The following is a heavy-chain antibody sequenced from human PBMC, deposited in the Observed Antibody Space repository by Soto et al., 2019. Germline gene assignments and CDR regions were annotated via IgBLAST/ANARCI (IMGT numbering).Heavy chain of an antibody. CDR2: ISAHNGNT. J-gene: IGHJ4*02. CDR1: GYTFTSYG. Sequence: QVHLVQAGAEVKKPGASVKVSCKASGYTFTSYGITWVRQAPGQGLEWMGWISAHNGNTDYAQKLQGRVIVTRDTSTSTAYMELRSLRSDDTAVYYCARGRYGDYWGKGALVTVSS. CDR3: ARGRYGDY. D-gene: IGHD1-1*01. V-gene: IGHV1-18*01.